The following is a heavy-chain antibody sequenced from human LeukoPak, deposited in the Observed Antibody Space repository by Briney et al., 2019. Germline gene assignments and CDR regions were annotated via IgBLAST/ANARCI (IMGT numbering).Heavy chain of an antibody. CDR1: GFTFSSYS. V-gene: IGHV3-48*02. CDR3: ATQPIEWELRHFDY. D-gene: IGHD1-26*01. J-gene: IGHJ4*02. Sequence: PGGSLRLSCAASGFTFSSYSMNWVRQAPGKGLEWVSYISCSSSTIYYADSVKGRFTISRDNAKNSLYLQMNSLRDEDTAVYYCATQPIEWELRHFDYWGQGTLVTVSS. CDR2: ISCSSSTI.